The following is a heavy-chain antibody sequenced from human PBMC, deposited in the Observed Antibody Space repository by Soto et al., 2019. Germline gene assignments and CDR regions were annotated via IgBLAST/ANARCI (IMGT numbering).Heavy chain of an antibody. Sequence: ASVKVSCKASGYTFTSYAMHWVRQAPGQRLEWMGWINAGNGNTKYSQKFQGRVTITRDTSASTAYMELSSLRSEDTAVYYCARDYAYYDFWSGYSIFDYWGQGTLVTVSS. CDR2: INAGNGNT. CDR1: GYTFTSYA. J-gene: IGHJ4*02. D-gene: IGHD3-3*01. CDR3: ARDYAYYDFWSGYSIFDY. V-gene: IGHV1-3*01.